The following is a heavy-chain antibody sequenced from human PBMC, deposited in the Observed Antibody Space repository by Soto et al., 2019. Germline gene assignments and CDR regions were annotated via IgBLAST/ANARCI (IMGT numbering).Heavy chain of an antibody. Sequence: ASVKVSCKASGYTFTSYYMHWVRQAPGQGLEWMGIINPSGGSTSYAQKFQGRVTMTRDTSTSTVYMELSSLRSEDTAVYYCAREFGWLLLRRNYYFDYWGQGTLVTVSS. V-gene: IGHV1-46*01. D-gene: IGHD3-22*01. CDR3: AREFGWLLLRRNYYFDY. J-gene: IGHJ4*02. CDR1: GYTFTSYY. CDR2: INPSGGST.